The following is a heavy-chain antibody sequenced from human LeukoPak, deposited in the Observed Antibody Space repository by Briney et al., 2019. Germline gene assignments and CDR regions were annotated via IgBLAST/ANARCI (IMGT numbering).Heavy chain of an antibody. Sequence: ASVKVSCKASGYAFTDYYMHWVRQAPGQGLEWMGWIVPKSGVTNYAQRFQGSVTMTRDTSISTAYMELSRLPSDDTAVYYCATGGAYTYAFQNHWGQGTLVTVSS. J-gene: IGHJ5*02. D-gene: IGHD5-18*01. V-gene: IGHV1-2*02. CDR1: GYAFTDYY. CDR2: IVPKSGVT. CDR3: ATGGAYTYAFQNH.